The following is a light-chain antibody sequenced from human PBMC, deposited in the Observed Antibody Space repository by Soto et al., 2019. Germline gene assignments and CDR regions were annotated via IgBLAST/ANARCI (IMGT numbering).Light chain of an antibody. CDR3: NQYGSXPLT. CDR1: QSVSSSY. J-gene: IGKJ4*01. Sequence: EIVLTQSPGTLSLSPGERATLSGRAIQSVSSSYLSWYQQKPGQAPRLLLYGASNRATGIPGRFSGSGYGTHFTLTISRLEPEDFAVYFCNQYGSXPLTCGGGTKV. V-gene: IGKV3-20*01. CDR2: GAS.